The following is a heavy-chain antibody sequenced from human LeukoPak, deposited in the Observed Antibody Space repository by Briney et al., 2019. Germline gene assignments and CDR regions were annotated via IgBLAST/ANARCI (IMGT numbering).Heavy chain of an antibody. CDR1: GFTFSSYG. V-gene: IGHV3-33*06. CDR3: AKEGADFGTWKGSQH. J-gene: IGHJ1*01. Sequence: GGSLRLSCAASGFTFSSYGMHWDRQAPGKGLDLVAVVWYDESNKYYADSAKGRFTLSIDNSKNTLNLQMTRLRAEDTDVYYCAKEGADFGTWKGSQHWGQGTLVTVSS. D-gene: IGHD3-3*01. CDR2: VWYDESNK.